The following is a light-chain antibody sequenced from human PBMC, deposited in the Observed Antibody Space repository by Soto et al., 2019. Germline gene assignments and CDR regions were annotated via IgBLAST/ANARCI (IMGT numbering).Light chain of an antibody. CDR1: QTISSW. Sequence: DIRMTQSPSTLSGSVGDRVTITCRASQTISSWLAWYQQKPGKAPKLLIYKASTLKSGVPSRFSGSGSGTAFTLTISSLQPDDFATYYCQHYNSYSEAFGQGTKVELK. CDR3: QHYNSYSEA. J-gene: IGKJ1*01. CDR2: KAS. V-gene: IGKV1-5*03.